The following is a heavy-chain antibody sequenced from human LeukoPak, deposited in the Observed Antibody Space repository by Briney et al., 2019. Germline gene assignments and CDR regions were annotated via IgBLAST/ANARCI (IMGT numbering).Heavy chain of an antibody. CDR2: ISSSSNYR. CDR3: ARSVDYYDSSGYDY. J-gene: IGHJ4*02. CDR1: GFTFSDYY. Sequence: GGSLRLSCAASGFTFSDYYMSWLRQAPGKGLEGVSYISSSSNYRNHADSVKGRFTISRDNAKNSLYLQMNSLRAEDTAVYYCARSVDYYDSSGYDYWGQGTLVTVSS. D-gene: IGHD3-22*01. V-gene: IGHV3-11*06.